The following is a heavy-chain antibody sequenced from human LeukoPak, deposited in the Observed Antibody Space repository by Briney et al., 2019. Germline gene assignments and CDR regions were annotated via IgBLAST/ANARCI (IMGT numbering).Heavy chain of an antibody. CDR2: INAGNGNT. Sequence: ASVKVSCKASGYTFTSYAMHWVRQAPGQRLEWMGWINAGNGNTKYSQKFQGRVTITRDTSASTAYMELSSLRSEDTAVYYCAREAAGAVAGTFDIWGQGTMVTVSS. V-gene: IGHV1-3*01. CDR1: GYTFTSYA. CDR3: AREAAGAVAGTFDI. D-gene: IGHD6-19*01. J-gene: IGHJ3*02.